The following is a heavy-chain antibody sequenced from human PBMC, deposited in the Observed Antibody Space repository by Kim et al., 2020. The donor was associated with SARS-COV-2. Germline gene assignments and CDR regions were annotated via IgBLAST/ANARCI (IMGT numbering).Heavy chain of an antibody. Sequence: GGSLRLSCAASGFTFSSYSMNWVRQAPGKGLEWVSSISSSSSYIYYADSVKGRFTISRDNAKNSLYLQMNSLRAEDTAVYYCAREQRDMSLYYYDSSGYFDYWGQGTLVTVSS. CDR3: AREQRDMSLYYYDSSGYFDY. D-gene: IGHD3-22*01. J-gene: IGHJ4*02. V-gene: IGHV3-21*01. CDR1: GFTFSSYS. CDR2: ISSSSSYI.